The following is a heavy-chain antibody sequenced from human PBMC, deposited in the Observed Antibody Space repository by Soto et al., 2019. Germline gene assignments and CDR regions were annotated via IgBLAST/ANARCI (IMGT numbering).Heavy chain of an antibody. CDR1: GGSISSSSYY. CDR2: IYYSGST. CDR3: ARNPHYDIWTGYDY. Sequence: SETLSLTCTVSGGSISSSSYYWGWIRQPPGKGLEWIGSIYYSGSTYYNPSLKSRVTISVDTSKNQFSLKLSSVTAADTAVYYWARNPHYDIWTGYDYWGRGTLATVSS. J-gene: IGHJ4*02. D-gene: IGHD3-9*01. V-gene: IGHV4-39*01.